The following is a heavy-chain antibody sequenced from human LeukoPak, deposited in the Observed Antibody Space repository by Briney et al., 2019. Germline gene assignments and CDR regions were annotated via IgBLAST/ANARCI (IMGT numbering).Heavy chain of an antibody. V-gene: IGHV3-21*01. J-gene: IGHJ4*02. CDR2: ITSTSDYI. CDR3: ARDMYGNSYSDY. Sequence: GSLRLSCAASGFTFGSYSMNWVRQAPGKGLEWVSSITSTSDYIHYADSVKGRFTISRDNAENSLYVQMNSLRAEDTAVYYCARDMYGNSYSDYWGQGTLVTVSS. D-gene: IGHD4-23*01. CDR1: GFTFGSYS.